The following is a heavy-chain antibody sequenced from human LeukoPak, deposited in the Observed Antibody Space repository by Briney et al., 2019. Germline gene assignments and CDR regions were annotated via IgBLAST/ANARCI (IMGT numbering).Heavy chain of an antibody. D-gene: IGHD6-13*01. J-gene: IGHJ5*02. CDR3: ARRIAAAGTRNWFDP. CDR2: IIPIFGTA. CDR1: GGTFSSYA. V-gene: IGHV1-69*05. Sequence: GSSVKVSCKASGGTFSSYAINWVRQAPGQGLEWMGGIIPIFGTANYEQKFQGRVTITTDESTSKAYMELSSLRSEDTAVYYCARRIAAAGTRNWFDPWGQGTLVTVSS.